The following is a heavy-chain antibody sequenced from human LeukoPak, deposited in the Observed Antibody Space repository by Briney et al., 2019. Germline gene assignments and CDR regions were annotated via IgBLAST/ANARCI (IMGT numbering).Heavy chain of an antibody. CDR2: IYCSGST. Sequence: SETLSLTCTVSCGSINSYYWSCIRQPPGKGLEWIGYIYCSGSTNYNPSLKRRVTISRDTSKNQYSLKLRSVTAADTAVYYCTSGGMVSGDYWGHGTLVTVSP. CDR3: TSGGMVSGDY. D-gene: IGHD2-8*01. CDR1: CGSINSYY. V-gene: IGHV4-59*01. J-gene: IGHJ4*01.